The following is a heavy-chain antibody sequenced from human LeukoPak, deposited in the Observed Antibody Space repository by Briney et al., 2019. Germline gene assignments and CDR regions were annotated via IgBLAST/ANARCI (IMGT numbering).Heavy chain of an antibody. D-gene: IGHD4-17*01. V-gene: IGHV3-30*03. J-gene: IGHJ3*02. CDR2: ISYDGSNK. CDR1: GLTFSSYG. Sequence: PGRSLRLSCAASGLTFSSYGMHWVRQAPGKGLEWVAVISYDGSNKYYADSVKGRFTISRDNSKNTLYLQMNSLRAEDTAVYYCARVRYDYGDYVGAFDIWGQGTMITVSS. CDR3: ARVRYDYGDYVGAFDI.